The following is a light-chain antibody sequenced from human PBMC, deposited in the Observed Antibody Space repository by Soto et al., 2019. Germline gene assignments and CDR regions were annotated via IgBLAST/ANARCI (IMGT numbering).Light chain of an antibody. CDR1: QGIAHY. Sequence: DNEMTQSPSSLSASVGDRVTITCRASQGIAHYVAWYQQKPGKVPKLLIYDATTLQSGVPSRFSGSRSRRDFTLTISSLEPEDVATYYCQKYNSAPGTFGQGTKVEIK. CDR2: DAT. CDR3: QKYNSAPGT. V-gene: IGKV1-27*01. J-gene: IGKJ1*01.